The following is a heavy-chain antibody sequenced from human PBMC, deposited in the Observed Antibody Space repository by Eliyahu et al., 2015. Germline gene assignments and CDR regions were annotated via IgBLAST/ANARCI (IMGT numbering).Heavy chain of an antibody. D-gene: IGHD2-21*02. CDR1: GFPFDAYG. V-gene: IGHV3-30*18. Sequence: QVQLVESGGGVVQPGRSXRLSCXXSGFPFDAYGMHWVRQAPGEGLEWVSIISSDAANKYYADSVKGRFTISRDNSKNTLYLQMNSLRAEDTALYFCAKVLGGDWGGFDSWGQGTLVIVSS. J-gene: IGHJ4*02. CDR3: AKVLGGDWGGFDS. CDR2: ISSDAANK.